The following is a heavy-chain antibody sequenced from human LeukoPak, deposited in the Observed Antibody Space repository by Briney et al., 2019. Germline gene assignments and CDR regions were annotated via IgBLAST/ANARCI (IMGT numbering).Heavy chain of an antibody. CDR2: FDPEDGET. Sequence: ASVKVSCKASGYTFTSYYMHWVRQAPGKGLEWMGGFDPEDGETIYAQKFQGRVTMTEDTSTDTAYMELSSLRSEDTAVYYCATVDRSTVTMVYYFDYWGQGTLVTVSS. D-gene: IGHD4-17*01. CDR1: GYTFTSYY. J-gene: IGHJ4*02. V-gene: IGHV1-24*01. CDR3: ATVDRSTVTMVYYFDY.